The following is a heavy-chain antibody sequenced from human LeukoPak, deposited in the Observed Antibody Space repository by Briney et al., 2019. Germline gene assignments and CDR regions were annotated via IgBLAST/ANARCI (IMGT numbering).Heavy chain of an antibody. CDR3: AFFEYSSSSSHY. V-gene: IGHV1-2*02. CDR1: GYVFTGYY. CDR2: INPNSGGT. J-gene: IGHJ4*02. D-gene: IGHD6-6*01. Sequence: ASVKVSCKASGYVFTGYYMHWVRQAPGQGLEWMEWINPNSGGTKYAQKFQGRVTMTRDTSISTAYMELSRLRSDDTAVYYCAFFEYSSSSSHYWGQGTLVTVSS.